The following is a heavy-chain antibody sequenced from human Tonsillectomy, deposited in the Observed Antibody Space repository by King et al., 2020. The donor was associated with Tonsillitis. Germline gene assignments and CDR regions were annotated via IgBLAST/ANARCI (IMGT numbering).Heavy chain of an antibody. D-gene: IGHD6-6*01. CDR2: ISYDGSNQ. Sequence: VQLVESGGGVVQPGRSLRLSCAASGFTFSDYGIHWVRQAPGKGLEWLAVISYDGSNQYYADSVEGRFTISRDNSKNTLSLQMNSLRTEDTAVYYCARLYNSSNYWGQGTLVTVSS. J-gene: IGHJ4*02. CDR3: ARLYNSSNY. V-gene: IGHV3-30*03. CDR1: GFTFSDYG.